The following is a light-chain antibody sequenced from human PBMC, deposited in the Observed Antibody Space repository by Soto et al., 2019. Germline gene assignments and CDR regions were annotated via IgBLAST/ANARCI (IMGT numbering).Light chain of an antibody. CDR1: QSISSY. Sequence: DIQMSQSPSSLSASVGDRVTITCRASQSISSYLNWYQQKPGKAPKLLIYAASSLQSGVPSRFSGGGSGTDFTLTISSLQPEDFATYYCQQSYRTSLSFGGGTKVDI. V-gene: IGKV1-39*01. CDR2: AAS. CDR3: QQSYRTSLS. J-gene: IGKJ4*01.